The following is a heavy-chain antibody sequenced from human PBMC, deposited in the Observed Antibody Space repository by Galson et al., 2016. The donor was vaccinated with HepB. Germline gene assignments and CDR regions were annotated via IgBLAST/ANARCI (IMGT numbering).Heavy chain of an antibody. D-gene: IGHD3-10*01. V-gene: IGHV3-33*01. CDR1: GFAFHGYA. CDR3: ARDLRTYGVDY. CDR2: IWFDGSDK. Sequence: SLRLSCAASGFAFHGYAMHWVRQAPGKGLEWVAIIWFDGSDKYYADSVKGRFTISRVNSKNTLYLQMNSLRAEDTAVYYCARDLRTYGVDYWGQGTLVTVSS. J-gene: IGHJ4*02.